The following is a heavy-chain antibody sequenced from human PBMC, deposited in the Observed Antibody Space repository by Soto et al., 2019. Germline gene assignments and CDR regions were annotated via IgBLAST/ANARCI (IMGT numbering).Heavy chain of an antibody. Sequence: KLSETLSLTCTVSNGSISTYYWTWVRQPPGKGLEWIGYAYYSGSTNYNPSLKSRVGMSIDTSKNQFSLELKSVTAADTATYYCVRDYLLTGFDTWGQGTLVTVSS. CDR2: AYYSGST. D-gene: IGHD3-9*01. CDR1: NGSISTYY. CDR3: VRDYLLTGFDT. J-gene: IGHJ5*02. V-gene: IGHV4-59*01.